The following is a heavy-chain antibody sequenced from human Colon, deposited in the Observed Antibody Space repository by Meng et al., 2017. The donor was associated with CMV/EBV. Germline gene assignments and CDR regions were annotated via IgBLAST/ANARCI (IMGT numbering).Heavy chain of an antibody. Sequence: GESLKISCEASGFTFSNAWMSWIRQAPGKGLEWVSSISGSGTYIYYADSVKGRFTISRDSAKNSLYLQMNSLRAEDTAVYYCAREAWDSGSQDPRDGYYYYGMDVWGQGTTVTVSS. CDR1: GFTFSNAW. J-gene: IGHJ6*02. D-gene: IGHD1-26*01. CDR3: AREAWDSGSQDPRDGYYYYGMDV. V-gene: IGHV3-21*01. CDR2: ISGSGTYI.